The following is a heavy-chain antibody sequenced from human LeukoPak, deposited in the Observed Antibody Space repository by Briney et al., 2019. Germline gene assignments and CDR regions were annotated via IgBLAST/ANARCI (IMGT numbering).Heavy chain of an antibody. Sequence: ASVKVSCKASGYTFTGYYMHWVRQAPGQGLEWMGWINPNSGGTNYAQKFQGRVTMTRDTSISTAYMELSRLRSDDTAVYYCARVRYHYYDSSGYNFDYWGQGTLVTVSS. CDR2: INPNSGGT. D-gene: IGHD3-22*01. CDR3: ARVRYHYYDSSGYNFDY. V-gene: IGHV1-2*02. J-gene: IGHJ4*02. CDR1: GYTFTGYY.